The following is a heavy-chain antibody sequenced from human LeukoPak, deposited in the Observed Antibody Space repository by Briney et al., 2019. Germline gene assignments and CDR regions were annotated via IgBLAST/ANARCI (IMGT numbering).Heavy chain of an antibody. CDR2: INPDTGGT. CDR3: ARNSVLGAK. Sequence: ASVKVSCKASGYTLTGYYMHWVRQAPGQGLEWMGRINPDTGGTNYGQNFQGRVTMTRDTSISTAYLDLSSLRSDDTAVYYCARNSVLGAKWGQGTLVTVSS. D-gene: IGHD3-10*01. J-gene: IGHJ4*02. V-gene: IGHV1-2*06. CDR1: GYTLTGYY.